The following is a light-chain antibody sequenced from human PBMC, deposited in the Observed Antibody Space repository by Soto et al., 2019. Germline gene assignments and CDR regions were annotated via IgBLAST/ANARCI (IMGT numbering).Light chain of an antibody. CDR1: QSVSSN. V-gene: IGKV3-15*01. J-gene: IGKJ1*01. Sequence: IVMTHPPATQSMSPGERATLPCRASQSVSSNLAWYQQKPGQAPRLLIYGASTRATGIPARFSGSGSGTEFTLTISSLQSEDFAVYYCQQYNNWRWTFGQGTKVDI. CDR2: GAS. CDR3: QQYNNWRWT.